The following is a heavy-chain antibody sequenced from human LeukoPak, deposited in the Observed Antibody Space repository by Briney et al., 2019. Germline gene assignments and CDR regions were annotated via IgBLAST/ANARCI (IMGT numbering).Heavy chain of an antibody. V-gene: IGHV3-11*01. CDR2: ISRSGSTK. CDR1: GDSISSSRYY. Sequence: LSLTCTVSGDSISSSRYYWGWIRQAPGKGLEWVPSISRSGSTKYYADSVKGRFTISRDNAKNSLFLQMNSLRAEDTAVYYCARVLRYCSGGNCYSGGLGYMDVWGKGTTVTISS. D-gene: IGHD2-15*01. J-gene: IGHJ6*03. CDR3: ARVLRYCSGGNCYSGGLGYMDV.